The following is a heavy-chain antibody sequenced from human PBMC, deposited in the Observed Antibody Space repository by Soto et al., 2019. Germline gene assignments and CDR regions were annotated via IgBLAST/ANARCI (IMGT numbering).Heavy chain of an antibody. J-gene: IGHJ4*02. V-gene: IGHV4-4*02. CDR3: ARLVYDTRLNYMYFDF. D-gene: IGHD3-10*01. Sequence: SETLSLTCAVSRVSLTSGNWWTWVRQSPQRGLEYIGEIFHDGTANYYPSFERRVAMSVDTSRNQFSLKLTSVTAADTAVYFCARLVYDTRLNYMYFDFWGPGTLVTVSS. CDR1: RVSLTSGNW. CDR2: IFHDGTA.